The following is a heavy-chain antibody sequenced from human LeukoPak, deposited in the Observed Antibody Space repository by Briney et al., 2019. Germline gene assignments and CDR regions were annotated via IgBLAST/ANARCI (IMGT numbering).Heavy chain of an antibody. V-gene: IGHV1-69*01. D-gene: IGHD2-2*02. Sequence: SVKVSCKASGGTFSSYAISWVRQAPGQGLEGMGWIIPIFGTANYAQKFQGRVTITPDESTSTAYMELSSLRSEDTAAYYCARGPKKGYCSSTSCYSNYYYYGMDVWGKGTTVTVSS. J-gene: IGHJ6*04. CDR3: ARGPKKGYCSSTSCYSNYYYYGMDV. CDR1: GGTFSSYA. CDR2: IIPIFGTA.